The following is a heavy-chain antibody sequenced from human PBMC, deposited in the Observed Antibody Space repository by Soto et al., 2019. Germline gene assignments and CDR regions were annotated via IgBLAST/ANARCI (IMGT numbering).Heavy chain of an antibody. Sequence: SETLSLTCAVYGGSFSGYYWSWIRQPPGKGLEWIGEINHSGSTNYNPSLKSRVTISVDTSKNQFSLKLSSVTAADTAVYYCATKAYSSSSPFDYWGQGTLVTVS. CDR1: GGSFSGYY. V-gene: IGHV4-34*01. CDR3: ATKAYSSSSPFDY. D-gene: IGHD6-6*01. CDR2: INHSGST. J-gene: IGHJ4*02.